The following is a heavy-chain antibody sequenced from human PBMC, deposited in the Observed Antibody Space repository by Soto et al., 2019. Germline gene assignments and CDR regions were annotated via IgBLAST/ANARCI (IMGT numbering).Heavy chain of an antibody. CDR1: GYSLTGHY. D-gene: IGHD3-10*02. Sequence: APEKLSCKASGYSLTGHYIHWVRQAPGQGLEWMGWINPISGDTNYAQKFQGRVTMTRDTSISTAYMDLSSLISGDTAVYYCARVRRIPYVMDAWGPGTTVTV. CDR3: ARVRRIPYVMDA. V-gene: IGHV1-2*02. J-gene: IGHJ6*02. CDR2: INPISGDT.